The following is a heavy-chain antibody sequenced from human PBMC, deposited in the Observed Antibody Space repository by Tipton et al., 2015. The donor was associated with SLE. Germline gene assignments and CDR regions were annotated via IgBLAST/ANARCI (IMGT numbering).Heavy chain of an antibody. Sequence: TLSLTCAVYGGSFSGYYWSWIRQPPGKGLEWIGEVNYTGSTNYVPSLKSRVTISVDTSKNQFSLKLSSVTAADTAVYYCAREGYYDNSGYYPLFDSWGQGILVTVSS. CDR1: GGSFSGYY. D-gene: IGHD3-22*01. V-gene: IGHV4-34*01. CDR3: AREGYYDNSGYYPLFDS. J-gene: IGHJ4*01. CDR2: VNYTGST.